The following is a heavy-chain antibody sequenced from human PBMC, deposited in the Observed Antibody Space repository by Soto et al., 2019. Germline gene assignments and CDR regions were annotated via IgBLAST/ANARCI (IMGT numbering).Heavy chain of an antibody. J-gene: IGHJ4*02. CDR3: AKDLDSGSHFNY. D-gene: IGHD1-26*01. CDR2: ISVARGST. V-gene: IGHV3-23*01. Sequence: GGSLGLSCAASGVTFSSYAMSWVRQAPGQGLWWVSAISVARGSTYYADSVKGRFNISRENSKNTLYLQMNSLRAEDTAVYYYAKDLDSGSHFNYWGPGT. CDR1: GVTFSSYA.